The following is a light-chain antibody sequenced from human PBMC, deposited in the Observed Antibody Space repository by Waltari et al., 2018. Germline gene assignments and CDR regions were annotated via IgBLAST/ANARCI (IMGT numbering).Light chain of an antibody. V-gene: IGKV3-15*01. CDR1: QSVSSN. CDR3: QQYASWPPRYT. CDR2: GTS. J-gene: IGKJ2*01. Sequence: EIVMTQSPVTLSVSLGERATLSCRASQSVSSNLAWYQQIPGQAPKLLIYGTSKRATGIPARFSGSGSGTDFTLTISSLQSEDSAVYFCQQYASWPPRYTFGQGTKLEIK.